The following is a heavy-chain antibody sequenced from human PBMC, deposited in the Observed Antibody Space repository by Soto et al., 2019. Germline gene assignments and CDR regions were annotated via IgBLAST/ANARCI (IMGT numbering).Heavy chain of an antibody. V-gene: IGHV4-59*01. CDR2: IYYSGST. CDR1: GGSISSYY. D-gene: IGHD2-15*01. Sequence: SETLSLTCTVSGGSISSYYWSWIRQPPGKGLEWIGYIYYSGSTNYNPSLKSRVTISVDTSKNQFSLKLSSVTAADTAVYYCAREVVVAATYFDYWGQGTLVTVS. CDR3: AREVVVAATYFDY. J-gene: IGHJ4*02.